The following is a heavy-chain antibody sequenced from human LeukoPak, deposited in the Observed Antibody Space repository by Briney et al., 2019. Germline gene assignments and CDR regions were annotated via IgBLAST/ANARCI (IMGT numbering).Heavy chain of an antibody. CDR3: ARARDGHINNWFDP. Sequence: PSETLSLTCTVSGGSINSYYWSWIRQPPGKGLEWIGYIYYSGSTEYNPSLKSRVTILVDTSKNQFSLKMSSVTAADTAVYYCARARDGHINNWFDPWGQGTLVTVSS. J-gene: IGHJ5*02. CDR1: GGSINSYY. D-gene: IGHD5-24*01. V-gene: IGHV4-59*01. CDR2: IYYSGST.